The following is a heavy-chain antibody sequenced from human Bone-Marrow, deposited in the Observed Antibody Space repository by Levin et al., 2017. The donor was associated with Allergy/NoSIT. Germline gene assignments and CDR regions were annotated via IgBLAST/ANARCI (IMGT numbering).Heavy chain of an antibody. J-gene: IGHJ4*02. CDR1: GYNFNAYY. V-gene: IGHV1-2*06. CDR3: TSRRRSGAGTYFDS. D-gene: IGHD3-3*01. CDR2: VNPNNGVT. Sequence: PGGSLRLSCKASGYNFNAYYLHWVRRAPGQGLEWLGRVNPNNGVTTYAQSFQGRVSMTRDTSINTAYMELSNLSSDDTAVYYCTSRRRSGAGTYFDSWGQGTLVTVSS.